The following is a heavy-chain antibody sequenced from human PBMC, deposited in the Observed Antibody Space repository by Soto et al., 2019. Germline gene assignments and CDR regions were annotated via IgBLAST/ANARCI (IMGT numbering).Heavy chain of an antibody. D-gene: IGHD2-2*01. Sequence: QLQLQESGPGLVKPSETLSLTCTVSDGSISSSSYYWGWIRQPPGKGLEWIGSIYYSGSTYYNPSLKSRVTISVDTSKDQFSLKLSSVTAADTAVYYCATLYCSSTSCYGIYYFDYWGQGTLVTVSS. CDR2: IYYSGST. CDR3: ATLYCSSTSCYGIYYFDY. J-gene: IGHJ4*02. CDR1: DGSISSSSYY. V-gene: IGHV4-39*01.